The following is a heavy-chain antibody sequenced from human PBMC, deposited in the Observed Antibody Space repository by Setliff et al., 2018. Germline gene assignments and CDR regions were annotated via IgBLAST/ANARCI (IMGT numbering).Heavy chain of an antibody. D-gene: IGHD1-1*01. V-gene: IGHV4-38-2*02. CDR2: IYHSGNT. CDR1: GDSISSTYH. Sequence: PSETLSLTCNVSGDSISSTYHWGWIRQSPGKGLEWIGTIYHSGNTYYNPSLNSRLTISVDTSKNQFSLRLTSVTAADTAIYYWARVRNTQNGFFDYWSQGTLVTVSS. J-gene: IGHJ4*02. CDR3: ARVRNTQNGFFDY.